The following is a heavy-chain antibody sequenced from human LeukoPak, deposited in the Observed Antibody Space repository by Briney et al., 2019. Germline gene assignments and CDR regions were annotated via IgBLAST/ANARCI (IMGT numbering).Heavy chain of an antibody. CDR3: ARTTEDCSSTSCYQYWFDP. J-gene: IGHJ5*02. V-gene: IGHV4-61*09. CDR1: GGSISSGSYY. Sequence: SEALSLTCTVSGGSISSGSYYWSWIRQPAGKGLEWIGHIYTSGSTNYNPSLKSRVTISVDTSKNQFSLKLSSVSAADTAVYYCARTTEDCSSTSCYQYWFDPWGQGTLVTVSS. D-gene: IGHD2-2*01. CDR2: IYTSGST.